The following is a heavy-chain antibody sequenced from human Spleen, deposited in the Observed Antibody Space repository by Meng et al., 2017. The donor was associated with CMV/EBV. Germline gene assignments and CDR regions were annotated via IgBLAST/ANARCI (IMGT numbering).Heavy chain of an antibody. J-gene: IGHJ4*02. CDR2: IIPFLGVT. V-gene: IGHV1-69*10. CDR3: ARGGEEAMALFDS. Sequence: SVKVSCKASGGTGSSYAISWVRQAPGQGLEWMGGIIPFLGVTKSAQKFQGRVTITADESTSTAYMELSGLRSEDTAVYYCARGGEEAMALFDSWGQGTLVTVSS. CDR1: GGTGSSYA. D-gene: IGHD5-18*01.